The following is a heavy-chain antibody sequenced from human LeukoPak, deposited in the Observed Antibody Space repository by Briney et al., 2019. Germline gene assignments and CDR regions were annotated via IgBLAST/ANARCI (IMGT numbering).Heavy chain of an antibody. CDR3: AKAQTYYDILPGFDY. J-gene: IGHJ4*02. CDR1: GFTFSSYA. D-gene: IGHD3-9*01. V-gene: IGHV3-30*18. CDR2: ISYDGSNK. Sequence: GGSLRLSCAASGFTFSSYAMSWVRQAPGKGLEWVAVISYDGSNKYYADSVKGRFTISRDNSKNTLYLQMNSLRAEDTAVYYCAKAQTYYDILPGFDYWGQGTLVTVSS.